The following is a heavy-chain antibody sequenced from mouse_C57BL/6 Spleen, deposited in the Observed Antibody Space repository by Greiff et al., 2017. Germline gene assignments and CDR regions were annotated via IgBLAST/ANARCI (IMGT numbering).Heavy chain of an antibody. Sequence: QVQLKQSGPGLVAPSQSLSITCTVSGFSLTSSGVDWVRQPPGKGLEWLGVIWGGGSTNYNSALMSRLSISKDNSKSQVFLKMNSLQTDDTAMYYCAKREGKYYGNLYAMDYWGQGTSVTVSS. CDR2: IWGGGST. J-gene: IGHJ4*01. CDR3: AKREGKYYGNLYAMDY. V-gene: IGHV2-9*01. CDR1: GFSLTSSG. D-gene: IGHD2-1*01.